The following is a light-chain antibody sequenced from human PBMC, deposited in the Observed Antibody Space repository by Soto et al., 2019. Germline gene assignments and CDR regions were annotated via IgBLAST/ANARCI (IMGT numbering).Light chain of an antibody. CDR2: GTS. V-gene: IGKV3D-15*01. J-gene: IGKJ2*01. CDR3: QQYNNWPRT. CDR1: QSVVDN. Sequence: EIVMTQSPATLSVSPGERATLSCRASQSVVDNLAWCQQKPGQAPRLLIYGTSTRATGIPARFSGSGSGTEFTLTISSLQSEDFAVYYCQQYNNWPRTFGQGTKVDI.